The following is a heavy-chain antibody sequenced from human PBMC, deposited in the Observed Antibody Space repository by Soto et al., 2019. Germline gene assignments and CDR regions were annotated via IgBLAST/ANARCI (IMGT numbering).Heavy chain of an antibody. J-gene: IGHJ6*02. V-gene: IGHV4-30-2*01. Sequence: KTSETLSLTCTVSNGSVSSGTYSWSWVRQPPGKGLEWIGYIYYSGTTYYTPPLKSRLTMSMDRANDHFSLNLTSVTAADTAVYFCARGHYYYGMDVWGQGITVTVSS. CDR3: ARGHYYYGMDV. CDR2: IYYSGTT. CDR1: NGSVSSGTYS.